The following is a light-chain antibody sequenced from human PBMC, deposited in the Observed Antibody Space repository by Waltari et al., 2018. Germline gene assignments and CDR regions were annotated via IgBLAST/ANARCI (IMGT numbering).Light chain of an antibody. V-gene: IGKV4-1*01. CDR2: SSS. Sequence: DIVMTQSPDSLAVPLGERATINCKSSQSVLYSSNNNNSLAWYQRRPGQPPKLLISSSSARESGVPDRFSGSGSETDFTLTISSLQAEDVAVYYCQQYYSTPPTFGQGTKVEIK. CDR1: QSVLYSSNNNNS. J-gene: IGKJ1*01. CDR3: QQYYSTPPT.